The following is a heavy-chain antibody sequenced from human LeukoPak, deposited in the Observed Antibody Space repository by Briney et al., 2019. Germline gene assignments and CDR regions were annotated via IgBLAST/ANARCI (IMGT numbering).Heavy chain of an antibody. CDR1: GFSFSGYL. D-gene: IGHD1/OR15-1a*01. CDR2: IFEDGITK. CDR3: ARLLGRVTTFDY. V-gene: IGHV3-7*01. J-gene: IGHJ4*02. Sequence: GGSLRVSCAASGFSFSGYLLSWVRQAPGKGLEWVAIIFEDGITKYYDDSVRGRFTISRDNAENSLYLEMTSLRTEDTAVYYCARLLGRVTTFDYWGQGTLVTVSS.